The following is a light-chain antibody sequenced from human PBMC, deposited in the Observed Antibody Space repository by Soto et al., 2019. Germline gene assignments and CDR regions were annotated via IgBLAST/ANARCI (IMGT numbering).Light chain of an antibody. V-gene: IGKV3-20*01. Sequence: EIVLTQSPGTLSLSPGERATLSCRASQSITNNYLAWYQQKPGRAHRLLIYGASSRATGIPDRFSGSGSGTEFTLTISSLQSEDFAVYYCQQYNSWPLTFGGGTKVDIK. CDR3: QQYNSWPLT. CDR1: QSITNNY. CDR2: GAS. J-gene: IGKJ4*01.